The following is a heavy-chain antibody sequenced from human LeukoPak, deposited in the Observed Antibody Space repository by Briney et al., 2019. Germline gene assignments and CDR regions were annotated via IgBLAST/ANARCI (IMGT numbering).Heavy chain of an antibody. Sequence: ASETLSLTCAVYGGSFSDYYWSWIRQPPGKGLERIGSIYYSGSTYYNPSLKSRVTISLDTSKNQFSLKLSSVTAADTAVYYCARGGSDGYLFDYWGQGTLVTVSS. V-gene: IGHV4-34*01. J-gene: IGHJ4*02. CDR1: GGSFSDYY. CDR3: ARGGSDGYLFDY. D-gene: IGHD5-24*01. CDR2: IYYSGST.